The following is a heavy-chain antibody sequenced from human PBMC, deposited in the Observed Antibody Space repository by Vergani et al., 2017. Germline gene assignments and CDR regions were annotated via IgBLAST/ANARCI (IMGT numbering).Heavy chain of an antibody. CDR1: GFSFNTHG. Sequence: QVQLVETGGGVVQPGGSLRLYCATSGFSFNTHGAHWVRQAPGKGLEWVAFIGYDGRIKYNVDSVKGRFTISRDTSKKTLSLQMRSLGADDTAVYYCAKDGRENSDYGYFDYWGQGTMVTVSS. J-gene: IGHJ4*02. CDR3: AKDGRENSDYGYFDY. D-gene: IGHD4-17*01. V-gene: IGHV3-30*02. CDR2: IGYDGRIK.